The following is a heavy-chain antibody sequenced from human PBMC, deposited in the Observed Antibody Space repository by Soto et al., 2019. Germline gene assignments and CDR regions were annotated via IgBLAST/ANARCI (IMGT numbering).Heavy chain of an antibody. Sequence: EVQLLESGGGLVQPGGSLRLSCAASGFTFSSYAMSWVRQAPGKGLEWVSAISGSGGSTYYADSVKGRFTISRDNSKNTLYLQMNSLRAEDTAVYYCAKDQDYGDYVGKPPFDYWGQGTLVTVSS. D-gene: IGHD4-17*01. CDR2: ISGSGGST. CDR1: GFTFSSYA. V-gene: IGHV3-23*01. CDR3: AKDQDYGDYVGKPPFDY. J-gene: IGHJ4*02.